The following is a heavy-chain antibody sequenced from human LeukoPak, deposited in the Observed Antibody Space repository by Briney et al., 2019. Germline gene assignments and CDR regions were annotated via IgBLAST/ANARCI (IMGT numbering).Heavy chain of an antibody. D-gene: IGHD2-2*01. CDR3: ARQVYCSSTSSCAFDI. Sequence: SETLSLTCTVSGGSISSYYWSWIRQPPGKGLEWIGYIYYSGSTNYNPSPKSRVTISVDTSKNQFSLKLSSVTAADTAVYYCARQVYCSSTSSCAFDIWGQGTMVTVSS. J-gene: IGHJ3*02. V-gene: IGHV4-59*08. CDR1: GGSISSYY. CDR2: IYYSGST.